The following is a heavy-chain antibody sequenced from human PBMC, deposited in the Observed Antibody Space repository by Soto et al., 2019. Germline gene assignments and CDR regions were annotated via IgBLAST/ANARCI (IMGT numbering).Heavy chain of an antibody. CDR2: ISAYNGNT. V-gene: IGHV1-18*04. D-gene: IGHD2-2*01. CDR3: ARDSGHCSSTSCYWWFDP. CDR1: GYTFTSYV. Sequence: ASVKVSCKASGYTFTSYVISWVRQAPGQGLEWMGWISAYNGNTNYAQKLQGRVTMTTDTSTSTAYMELRSLRSDDTAVYYCARDSGHCSSTSCYWWFDPWGQGTLVTVSS. J-gene: IGHJ5*02.